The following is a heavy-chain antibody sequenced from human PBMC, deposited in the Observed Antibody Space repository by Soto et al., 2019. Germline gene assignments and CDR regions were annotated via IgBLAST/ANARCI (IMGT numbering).Heavy chain of an antibody. CDR1: GGSISSSSYY. D-gene: IGHD3-22*01. CDR3: ARKLGYYDSSGYYSTFYYFDY. V-gene: IGHV4-39*01. J-gene: IGHJ4*02. CDR2: IYYSGST. Sequence: SETLSLTCTVSGGSISSSSYYWGWIRQPPGKGLEWIGSIYYSGSTYYNPSLKSRVTISVDTSKNQFSLKLSSVTAADTAVYYCARKLGYYDSSGYYSTFYYFDYWGQGTLVTVSS.